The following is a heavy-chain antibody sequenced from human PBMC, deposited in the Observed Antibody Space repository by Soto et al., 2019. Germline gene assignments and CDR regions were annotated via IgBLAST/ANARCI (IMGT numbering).Heavy chain of an antibody. CDR3: ARGQRFSDWFDP. CDR2: IYSSGST. D-gene: IGHD3-3*01. Sequence: PSETQSRSWTVSGGTISTYCWTWIRQPAGKGLEWIGRIYSSGSTKYNPSLQSRVTMSLDTSNNQFSLRLTSVTAADTAVYYCARGQRFSDWFDPWGQGTLVTVSS. CDR1: GGTISTYC. J-gene: IGHJ5*02. V-gene: IGHV4-4*07.